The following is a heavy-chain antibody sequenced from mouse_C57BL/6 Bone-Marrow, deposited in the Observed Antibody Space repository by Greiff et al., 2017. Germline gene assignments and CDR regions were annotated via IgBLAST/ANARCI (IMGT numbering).Heavy chain of an antibody. CDR2: IYPGSGST. J-gene: IGHJ2*01. D-gene: IGHD1-1*01. CDR1: GYTFTSYW. CDR3: AKGVVGRD. Sequence: QVQLQQPGAELVKPGASVKMSCKASGYTFTSYWITWVKQRPGQGLEWIGDIYPGSGSTTSNEKFKSKATLPVDTSSSTAYLQLSSLTSEDSAVYDCAKGVVGRDWGQGTTLTVSS. V-gene: IGHV1-55*01.